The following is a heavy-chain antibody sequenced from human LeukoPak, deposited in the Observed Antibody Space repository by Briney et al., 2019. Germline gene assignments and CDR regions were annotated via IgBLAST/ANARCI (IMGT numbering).Heavy chain of an antibody. J-gene: IGHJ4*02. CDR3: TTYDFWSGYYRVDY. V-gene: IGHV3-15*01. CDR1: GFTFSNAW. D-gene: IGHD3-3*01. CDR2: IKSKTDGGTT. Sequence: GGSLRLSCAASGFTFSNAWMSWVRQAPGKGLEWVVRIKSKTDGGTTDYAAPVKGRFTISRDDSKNTLYLQMNSLKTEDTAVYYCTTYDFWSGYYRVDYWGQGTLVTVSS.